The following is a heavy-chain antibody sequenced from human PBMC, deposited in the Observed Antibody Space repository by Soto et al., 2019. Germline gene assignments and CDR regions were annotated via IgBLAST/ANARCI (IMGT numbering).Heavy chain of an antibody. CDR2: ISSSSSYI. D-gene: IGHD3-22*01. V-gene: IGHV3-21*01. CDR3: ASDDLDDKYDNSGYHFDY. CDR1: GFTFSSYS. Sequence: PGGSLRLSCAASGFTFSSYSMNWVRQAPGKGLEWVSSISSSSSYIYYADSVKGRFTISRDNAKNSLYLQMNSLRAEDTAVYYCASDDLDDKYDNSGYHFDYWGQGTLVTVSS. J-gene: IGHJ4*02.